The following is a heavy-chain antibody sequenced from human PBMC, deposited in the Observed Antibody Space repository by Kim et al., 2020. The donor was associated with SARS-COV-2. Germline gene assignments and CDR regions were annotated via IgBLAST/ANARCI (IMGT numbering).Heavy chain of an antibody. J-gene: IGHJ5*02. CDR1: GFTFSTYS. V-gene: IGHV3-23*01. CDR2: ISGSGGSI. CDR3: ARQVIPPPGNDCFDP. Sequence: GGSLRLSCAASGFTFSTYSMSWVRQAPGKGPEWVSVISGSGGSIFYADSVKGRFTISRDNSKNRLYLQMNSLRAEDTAMYYCARQVIPPPGNDCFDPWGQGTLVTVSS. D-gene: IGHD2-2*02.